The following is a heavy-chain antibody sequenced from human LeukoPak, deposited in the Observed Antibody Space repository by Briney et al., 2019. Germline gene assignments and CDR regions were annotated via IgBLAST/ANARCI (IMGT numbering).Heavy chain of an antibody. V-gene: IGHV3-30*18. CDR1: GFTFSIYG. CDR2: ISYDGSNK. J-gene: IGHJ4*02. Sequence: GGSLRLSRAASGFTFSIYGMHWVRQAPGKGLEGVAVISYDGSNKYYADSVKGRFTISRDNSKNTLYLQMNRLRAEDTAVDYCAKGYVVGAKWGHFDYWGQGTLVTVSS. CDR3: AKGYVVGAKWGHFDY. D-gene: IGHD1-26*01.